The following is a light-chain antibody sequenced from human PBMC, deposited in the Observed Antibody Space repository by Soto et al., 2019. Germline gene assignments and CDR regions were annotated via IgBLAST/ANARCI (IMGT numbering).Light chain of an antibody. Sequence: EIVMTQSPATLSVSPGEGATLSCRASESVSSNLAWYQQKPGQAPRLLIYGASTRATGIPARFSGSGSGTEFTLSISSLQSEDFAVYYCQQYNNWPPRTFGQGTKVEIK. CDR3: QQYNNWPPRT. CDR1: ESVSSN. V-gene: IGKV3-15*01. J-gene: IGKJ1*01. CDR2: GAS.